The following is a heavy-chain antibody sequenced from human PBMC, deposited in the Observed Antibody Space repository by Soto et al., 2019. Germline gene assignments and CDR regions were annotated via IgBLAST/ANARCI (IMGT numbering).Heavy chain of an antibody. CDR1: GYTFSNYG. Sequence: QVLLVQSGAEVKRPGASVKVSCKASGYTFSNYGSTWVRQAPGHGLEWLGWGTAFNVDTNYAQNVQDRVTLTTDTSTETAYMQLRSLRTDDTAVYYCARDGRVSFYYSGMDVWGQGTTVTVSS. V-gene: IGHV1-18*01. CDR2: GTAFNVDT. J-gene: IGHJ6*02. CDR3: ARDGRVSFYYSGMDV.